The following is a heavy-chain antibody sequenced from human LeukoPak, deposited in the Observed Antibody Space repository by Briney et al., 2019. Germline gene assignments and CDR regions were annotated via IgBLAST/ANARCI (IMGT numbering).Heavy chain of an antibody. V-gene: IGHV3-23*01. CDR3: AKDGVSGIAARFDY. J-gene: IGHJ4*02. CDR1: GFTISSYA. D-gene: IGHD6-6*01. Sequence: TGGSLRLSCAASGFTISSYAMSWVRQAPGKGLEWVSGISGSGGSTYYADSVKGRFTISRDNPKNTLYLQMNSLRAEDTAVYYCAKDGVSGIAARFDYWGQGTLVTVSS. CDR2: ISGSGGST.